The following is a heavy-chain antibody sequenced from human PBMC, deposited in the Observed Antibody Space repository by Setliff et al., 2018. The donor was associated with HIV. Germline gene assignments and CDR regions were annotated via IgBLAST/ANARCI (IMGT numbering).Heavy chain of an antibody. Sequence: GGSLRLSCAASGFTFSNYTMNWVRQAPGKGLEWVSSISSSSSYIYYTDSLKGRFTIGRDNAKNSRYLQMNSLKAEDTAVYYCARAGVLQLLNWLPYCFHCWGQGTLVTVSS. CDR3: ARAGVLQLLNWLPYCFHC. CDR2: ISSSSSYI. J-gene: IGHJ4*02. D-gene: IGHD3-3*01. CDR1: GFTFSNYT. V-gene: IGHV3-21*01.